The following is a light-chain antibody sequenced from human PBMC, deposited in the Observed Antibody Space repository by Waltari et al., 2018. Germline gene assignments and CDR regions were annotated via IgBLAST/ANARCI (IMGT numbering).Light chain of an antibody. V-gene: IGLV2-23*01. CDR1: SSDVGPYNL. Sequence: QSALTQPASVSGSPGQSIPTSCTGTSSDVGPYNLSSWYQQHPGKAPKLLIYEGSKRPSGVSDRFSGSRSGNTASLTISGLQADDEGYYYCCSYAGGRTWVFGGGTKLTVL. CDR3: CSYAGGRTWV. CDR2: EGS. J-gene: IGLJ3*02.